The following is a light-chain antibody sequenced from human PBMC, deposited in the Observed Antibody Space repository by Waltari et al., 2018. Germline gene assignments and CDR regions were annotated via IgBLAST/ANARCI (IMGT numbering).Light chain of an antibody. J-gene: IGKJ4*01. CDR2: DAS. CDR3: QKYGRTPRP. V-gene: IGKV3-20*01. Sequence: EIVLTQSPGTLSLSPGESASLSCRASQSLANTYLAWYQQKPGQAPRLLIFDASRRATGIPDRFSGSGSGTDFTLTISRLEPEDFAVYFCQKYGRTPRPFGGGTKVEI. CDR1: QSLANTY.